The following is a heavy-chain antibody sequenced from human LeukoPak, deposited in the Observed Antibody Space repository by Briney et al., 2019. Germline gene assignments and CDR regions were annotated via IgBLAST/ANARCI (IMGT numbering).Heavy chain of an antibody. J-gene: IGHJ5*02. D-gene: IGHD4-17*01. CDR1: GFTVSSNY. CDR2: IYSGGST. Sequence: GGSLRLSSAASGFTVSSNYMSWVRQAPGKGLEWVSVIYSGGSTYYADSVKGRFTIPRDNSKNTLYLQMNSLRAEDTAVYYCARGYSPGTVSPWGQGALVTVSS. CDR3: ARGYSPGTVSP. V-gene: IGHV3-66*01.